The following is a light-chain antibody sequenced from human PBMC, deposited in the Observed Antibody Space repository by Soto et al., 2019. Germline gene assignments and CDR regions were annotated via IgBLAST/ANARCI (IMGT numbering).Light chain of an antibody. V-gene: IGKV3D-20*02. CDR3: QQYKSWPPIT. CDR2: DTS. Sequence: EIVLTQSPVTLSSALGERATLSCRASQSVSSSSLAWYQQKPGQAPRLLIYDTSSRATGIPDRFSGSGSGTEFTLTISSLKSEDYAVYYCQQYKSWPPITFGQGTRLEIK. CDR1: QSVSSSS. J-gene: IGKJ5*01.